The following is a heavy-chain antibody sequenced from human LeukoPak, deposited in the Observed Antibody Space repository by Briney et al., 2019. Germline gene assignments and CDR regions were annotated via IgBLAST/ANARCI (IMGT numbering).Heavy chain of an antibody. Sequence: GGSLRLSCAASGFTFSSYSMNWVRQAPGKGLEWVSYISSSSTTIYYADSVKGRFTISRDNAKNSQYLQMNSLRAEDTAVYYCARDHHRRLYDSQARDTFDFWGQGTMATVSS. D-gene: IGHD3-22*01. J-gene: IGHJ3*01. CDR3: ARDHHRRLYDSQARDTFDF. CDR2: ISSSSTTI. V-gene: IGHV3-48*01. CDR1: GFTFSSYS.